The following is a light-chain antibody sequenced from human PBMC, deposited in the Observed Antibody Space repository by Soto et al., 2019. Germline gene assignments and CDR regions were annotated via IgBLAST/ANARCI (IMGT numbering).Light chain of an antibody. CDR3: QSYDSSVV. J-gene: IGLJ2*01. CDR1: SSNIGAGYD. Sequence: QSVLTQPPSVSGAPGQGVTISCTGSSSNIGAGYDVHWYQQLPGTAPKLLIYGSSNRPSGVPDRFSGSKSGTSASLAITGLQAEDEADYYCQSYDSSVVFGGGTKVTVL. CDR2: GSS. V-gene: IGLV1-40*01.